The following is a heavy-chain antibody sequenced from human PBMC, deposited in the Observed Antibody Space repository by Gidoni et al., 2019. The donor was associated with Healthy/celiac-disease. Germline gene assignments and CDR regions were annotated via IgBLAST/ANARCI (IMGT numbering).Heavy chain of an antibody. CDR1: GYTFTGYY. Sequence: QVQLVQSGAEVKKPGASVKVSCKASGYTFTGYYMHWVRQAPGQGLEWMGWINPNSGGTNYAQKFQGWVTMTRDTSISTAYMELSRLRSDDTAVYYCARGVRITMVRGVPPPDYWGQGTLVTVSS. CDR3: ARGVRITMVRGVPPPDY. CDR2: INPNSGGT. D-gene: IGHD3-10*01. J-gene: IGHJ4*02. V-gene: IGHV1-2*04.